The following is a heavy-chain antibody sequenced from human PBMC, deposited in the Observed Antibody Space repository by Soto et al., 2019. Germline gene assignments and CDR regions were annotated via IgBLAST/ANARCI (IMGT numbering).Heavy chain of an antibody. CDR1: GGSISSSNW. V-gene: IGHV4-4*02. Sequence: SETLSLTCAVSGGSISSSNWWSWVRQPPGKGLEWIGEIYHSGSTNYNPSLKSRVTISVDKSKNQFSLKLSSVTAADTAVYYCARSITMIVVAPHYYFDYWGQGTLVTVSS. D-gene: IGHD3-22*01. J-gene: IGHJ4*02. CDR2: IYHSGST. CDR3: ARSITMIVVAPHYYFDY.